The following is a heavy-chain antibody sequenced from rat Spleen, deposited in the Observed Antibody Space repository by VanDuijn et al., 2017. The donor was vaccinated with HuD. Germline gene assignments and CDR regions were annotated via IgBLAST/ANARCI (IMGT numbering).Heavy chain of an antibody. CDR1: GFTFNNYD. CDR2: ISPSGRGP. CDR3: VRQDTSGYSNWFTY. Sequence: EVQLVESGGGLGQPGRSLEVSCAASGFTFNNYDMAWVRQAPTMGLEWVASISPSGRGPYYRDSGKGRFTVSRDNARSTVLLQMDGLRSEDTATYYCVRQDTSGYSNWFTYWGQGTLVTVSS. D-gene: IGHD4-3*01. V-gene: IGHV5S23*01. J-gene: IGHJ3*01.